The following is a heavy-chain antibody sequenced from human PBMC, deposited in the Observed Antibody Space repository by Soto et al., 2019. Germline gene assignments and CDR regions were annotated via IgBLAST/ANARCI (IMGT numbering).Heavy chain of an antibody. J-gene: IGHJ5*02. CDR3: AREGYINWFDT. D-gene: IGHD3-16*02. CDR1: GGSISSYY. Sequence: SETLYLTCTVSGGSISSYYWSWIRQPPGKGLEWIGYIYYSGSTNYNPSLKSRVTISVDTSKNQFSLKLSSVTAADTAVYYCAREGYINWFDTWGQGTLVTVSS. V-gene: IGHV4-59*01. CDR2: IYYSGST.